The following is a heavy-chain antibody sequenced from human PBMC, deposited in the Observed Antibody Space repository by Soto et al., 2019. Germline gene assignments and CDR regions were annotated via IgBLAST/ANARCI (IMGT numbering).Heavy chain of an antibody. CDR2: INGDGDYT. CDR3: ARDRGGYYSDF. J-gene: IGHJ4*02. CDR1: GFSFSSYW. V-gene: IGHV3-74*01. D-gene: IGHD2-15*01. Sequence: EVQLVESGGGLVQPGGSLRLSCAASGFSFSSYWMHWLRQVPGKGLVWVSRINGDGDYTNYADSVKGRFTISRDNAKNTRYLQMNSLRAEDTAVYYCARDRGGYYSDFWGQGTLVTVSS.